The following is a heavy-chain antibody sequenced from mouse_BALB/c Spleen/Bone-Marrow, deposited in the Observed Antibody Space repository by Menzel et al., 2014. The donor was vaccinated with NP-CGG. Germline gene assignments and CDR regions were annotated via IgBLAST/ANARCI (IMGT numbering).Heavy chain of an antibody. CDR2: ILPGSDST. D-gene: IGHD2-14*01. J-gene: IGHJ2*01. CDR3: ARGDRYDVRFDY. CDR1: GYTFSSFW. V-gene: IGHV1-9*01. Sequence: VQLQESGAELVKPGASVKISCKATGYTFSSFWIEWVKQRPGHGLEWIGEILPGSDSTNYNEKFKGKATFTADTSSNTAYMQLSSLTSEDSAVYYCARGDRYDVRFDYWGQGTTLTVSS.